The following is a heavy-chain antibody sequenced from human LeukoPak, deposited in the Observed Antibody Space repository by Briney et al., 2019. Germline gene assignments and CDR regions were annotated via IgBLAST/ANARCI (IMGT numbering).Heavy chain of an antibody. Sequence: GGSLRLSCAASGFTFSDYAMSWVRQAPGKGLEWVSTISGSDGSTYYADSVKGRFTISRDNSKNTLYLQMNSLRAEDTAVYYCARDFGYDILTGYSMGAFDIWGQGTMVTVSS. J-gene: IGHJ3*02. V-gene: IGHV3-23*01. D-gene: IGHD3-9*01. CDR1: GFTFSDYA. CDR3: ARDFGYDILTGYSMGAFDI. CDR2: ISGSDGST.